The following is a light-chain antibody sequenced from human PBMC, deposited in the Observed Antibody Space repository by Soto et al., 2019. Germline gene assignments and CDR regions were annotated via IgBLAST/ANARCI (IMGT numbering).Light chain of an antibody. J-gene: IGKJ1*01. CDR3: QQFYKGWT. Sequence: DIQMTQSPSTLSASVGDRVTITCRASQSVGRSLAWYQQQRGKAPKLLIYGVSTLESGVPSRFSGFGSGTEFTLSISSLQPGDFGTYYCQQFYKGWTFDQGTRV. V-gene: IGKV1-5*01. CDR1: QSVGRS. CDR2: GVS.